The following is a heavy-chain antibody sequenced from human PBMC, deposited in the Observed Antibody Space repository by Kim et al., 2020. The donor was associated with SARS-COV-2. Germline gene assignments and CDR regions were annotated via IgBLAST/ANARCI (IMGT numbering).Heavy chain of an antibody. V-gene: IGHV3-7*03. Sequence: GGSLRLSCAASGFTFSGYWMTWVRQAPGKGLEWVANINQDGSEKYCADSVKGRFTISRDNANNSLYLQMNSLRAGDTATYYCARGSDKPYGGNSRVDFWGQGNLVAVSS. CDR3: ARGSDKPYGGNSRVDF. D-gene: IGHD2-21*01. CDR2: INQDGSEK. J-gene: IGHJ4*02. CDR1: GFTFSGYW.